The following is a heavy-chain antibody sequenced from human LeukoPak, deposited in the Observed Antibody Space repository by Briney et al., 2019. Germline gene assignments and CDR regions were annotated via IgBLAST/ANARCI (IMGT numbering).Heavy chain of an antibody. J-gene: IGHJ4*02. D-gene: IGHD6-19*01. Sequence: GESLKISCKGSGYTFSSYWIGWVRQMPGKGLGWMGIIYPGDSDTRYSPSFQGQVTISADKSISTAYLQWSSLKASDTAMYYCARLGEWAVAGNQPDYWGQGTLVTVSS. CDR1: GYTFSSYW. V-gene: IGHV5-51*01. CDR2: IYPGDSDT. CDR3: ARLGEWAVAGNQPDY.